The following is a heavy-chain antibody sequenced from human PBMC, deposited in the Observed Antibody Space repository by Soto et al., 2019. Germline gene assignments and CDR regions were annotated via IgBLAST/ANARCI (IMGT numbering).Heavy chain of an antibody. V-gene: IGHV3-23*01. D-gene: IGHD2-2*01. Sequence: GGSLRLSCAASGFTFSSYGMSWVRQAPGKGQEWVSVISGSGGSTYYADSVKGRFTISRDNSKNTLYLQMNSLRAEDTAVYYCAKVSVVVVPAARFFDSWGQGTVVTVSS. CDR1: GFTFSSYG. J-gene: IGHJ4*02. CDR3: AKVSVVVVPAARFFDS. CDR2: ISGSGGST.